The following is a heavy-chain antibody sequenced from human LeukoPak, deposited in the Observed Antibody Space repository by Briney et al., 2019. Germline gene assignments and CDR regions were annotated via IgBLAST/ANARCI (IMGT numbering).Heavy chain of an antibody. D-gene: IGHD6-13*01. V-gene: IGHV1-69*13. J-gene: IGHJ6*02. CDR1: GGTFSIYA. CDR2: IIPIFGTA. Sequence: SVNVSCKASGGTFSIYAISWVRQAPGQGLEWMGGIIPIFGTANYAQKFQGRVTITADESTSTAYMELSSLRSEDTAVYYCASLPRGYSSSWPYYYYYGMDVWGQGTTVTVSS. CDR3: ASLPRGYSSSWPYYYYYGMDV.